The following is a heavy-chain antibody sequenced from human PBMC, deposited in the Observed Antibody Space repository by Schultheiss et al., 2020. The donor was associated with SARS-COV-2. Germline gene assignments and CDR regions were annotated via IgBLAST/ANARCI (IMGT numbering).Heavy chain of an antibody. CDR2: INAGNGNT. CDR1: GFTFSSYA. D-gene: IGHD3-10*01. Sequence: GGSLRLSCAASGFTFSSYAMHWVRQAPGQRLEWMGWINAGNGNTKYSQKFQGRVTITRDTSASTAYMELSSLRSEDTAVYYCARVSWFQAFDIWGQGTMVTVSS. CDR3: ARVSWFQAFDI. V-gene: IGHV1-3*01. J-gene: IGHJ3*02.